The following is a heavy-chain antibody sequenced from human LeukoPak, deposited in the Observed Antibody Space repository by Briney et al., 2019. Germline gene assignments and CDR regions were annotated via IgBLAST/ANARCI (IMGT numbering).Heavy chain of an antibody. CDR3: ARGRDSSSSYPGY. Sequence: GGSLRLSCAVSGFTFSSYSMTWVRQAPGKGLEWVSYISSTSSTVYYADSVKGRFTISRDNFKNSLYLQMNSLRAEDTAVYYCARGRDSSSSYPGYWGQGTLVTVSS. CDR1: GFTFSSYS. V-gene: IGHV3-48*01. J-gene: IGHJ1*01. CDR2: ISSTSSTV. D-gene: IGHD6-6*01.